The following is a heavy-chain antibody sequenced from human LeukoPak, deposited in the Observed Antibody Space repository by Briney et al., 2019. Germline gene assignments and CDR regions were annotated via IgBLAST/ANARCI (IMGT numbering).Heavy chain of an antibody. CDR3: AKGRDDFWSGYYSFDY. Sequence: GGSLRLSCAASGFTFSSYGMHWVRQAPGKGLEGVAFIRYDGSNKYYADSVKGRFTISRDNSKNTLYLQVNSLRAEDAAVYYCAKGRDDFWSGYYSFDYWGQGTLVTVSS. J-gene: IGHJ4*02. D-gene: IGHD3-3*01. CDR2: IRYDGSNK. V-gene: IGHV3-30*02. CDR1: GFTFSSYG.